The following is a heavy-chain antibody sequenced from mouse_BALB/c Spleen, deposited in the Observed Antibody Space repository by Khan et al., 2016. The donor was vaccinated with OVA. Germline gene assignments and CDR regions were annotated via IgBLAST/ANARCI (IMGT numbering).Heavy chain of an antibody. V-gene: IGHV2-3*01. J-gene: IGHJ4*01. D-gene: IGHD2-12*01. Sequence: QVQLKESGPGLVAPSQSLSITCTVSGFSLSSYGLNWVRQPPGKGLEWLGVIWGYGSTTYHSALISRLIISKDNSKSQVFLKLNSLQTDDTATYYCAKFTPDYYSMDYWGQGTSVTVSS. CDR1: GFSLSSYG. CDR2: IWGYGST. CDR3: AKFTPDYYSMDY.